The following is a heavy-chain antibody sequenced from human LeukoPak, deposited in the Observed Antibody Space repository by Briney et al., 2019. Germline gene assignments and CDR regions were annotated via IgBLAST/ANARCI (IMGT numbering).Heavy chain of an antibody. CDR3: AKVVHDSSGYYSDY. D-gene: IGHD3-22*01. Sequence: GGSLRLSCAASGFTFSSYAMSWVRRAPGKGLEWVSAISGSGGSTYYADSVKGRFTISRDNSKNTLYLQMNSLRAEDTAVYYCAKVVHDSSGYYSDYWGQGTLVTVSS. CDR1: GFTFSSYA. J-gene: IGHJ4*02. CDR2: ISGSGGST. V-gene: IGHV3-23*01.